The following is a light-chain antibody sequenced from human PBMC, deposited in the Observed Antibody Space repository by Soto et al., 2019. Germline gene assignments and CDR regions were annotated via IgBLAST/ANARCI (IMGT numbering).Light chain of an antibody. J-gene: IGKJ5*01. CDR1: QNINSY. CDR2: AAS. CDR3: HQSYDIPT. Sequence: IQMTQSASSLCASVLDIFTITCRARQNINSYLNWYQQKPGKAPKLLIYAASSLQSGVPSRFSGSGSGTDFTLTVSSLQPEDFATYYCHQSYDIPTFGQGTRLEIK. V-gene: IGKV1-39*01.